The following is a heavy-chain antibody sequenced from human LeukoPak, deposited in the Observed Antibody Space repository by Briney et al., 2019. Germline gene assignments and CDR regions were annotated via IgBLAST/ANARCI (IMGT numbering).Heavy chain of an antibody. V-gene: IGHV1-69*04. Sequence: EASVKVSCKASGGTFSSYAISWVRQAPGQGLEWMGRIIPILGIANYAQKFQGRVTITADKSTSTAYMELSSLRSEDTAVYYCARALQLERQKDYYYYGMDVWGQGTTVTVSS. CDR2: IIPILGIA. D-gene: IGHD1-1*01. CDR1: GGTFSSYA. J-gene: IGHJ6*02. CDR3: ARALQLERQKDYYYYGMDV.